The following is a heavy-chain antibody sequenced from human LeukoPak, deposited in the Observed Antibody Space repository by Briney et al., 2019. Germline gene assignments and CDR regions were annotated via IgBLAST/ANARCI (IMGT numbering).Heavy chain of an antibody. V-gene: IGHV3-13*01. CDR3: AREGLQLNFDY. Sequence: VSNLGTAGDTCHPGSVKGRFTISRDNAKNSLYLQMNSLRAEDTAVYYCAREGLQLNFDYWGQGTLVTVSS. D-gene: IGHD5-24*01. CDR2: LGTAGDT. J-gene: IGHJ4*02.